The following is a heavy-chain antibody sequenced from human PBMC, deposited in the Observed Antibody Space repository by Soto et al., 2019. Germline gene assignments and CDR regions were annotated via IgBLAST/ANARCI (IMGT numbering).Heavy chain of an antibody. J-gene: IGHJ4*02. V-gene: IGHV3-30-3*01. Sequence: GGSLRLSCAASGFTFSSYAMHWVRQAPGKGLEWVAVISYDGSNKYYADSVKGRFTISRDNSKNTLYLQMNSLRAEDTAVYYCARDPEWELLYFDYWGQGTLVTVSS. CDR3: ARDPEWELLYFDY. D-gene: IGHD1-26*01. CDR1: GFTFSSYA. CDR2: ISYDGSNK.